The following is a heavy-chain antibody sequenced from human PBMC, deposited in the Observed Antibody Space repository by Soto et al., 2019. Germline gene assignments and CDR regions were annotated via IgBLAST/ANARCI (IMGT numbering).Heavy chain of an antibody. CDR2: INHSGST. V-gene: IGHV4-34*01. CDR1: GGSFSGYY. Sequence: SETLSLTCAVYGGSFSGYYWSWIRQPPGKGLEWIGEINHSGSTNYNPSLKSRVTISVDTSRNQFSLKLSSVTAADTAVYYCASSSQQLRDLTGYSSRALDYWGQGTLVTVSS. J-gene: IGHJ4*02. D-gene: IGHD6-13*01. CDR3: ASSSQQLRDLTGYSSRALDY.